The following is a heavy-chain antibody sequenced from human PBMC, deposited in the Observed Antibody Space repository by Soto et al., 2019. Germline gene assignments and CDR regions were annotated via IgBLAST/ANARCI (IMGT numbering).Heavy chain of an antibody. Sequence: PSETLSLTCSFSGDSSSTSTYSWSWIRQPPGKALEWVGFIYRSGVTSYNPSLKSRVSISLDTSNNQCSLKLGSVTAADTAVYYCAGMPYTSVLRFVPWGPGTLVTVSS. CDR2: IYRSGVT. D-gene: IGHD6-19*01. V-gene: IGHV4-30-2*01. CDR1: GDSSSTSTYS. J-gene: IGHJ5*02. CDR3: AGMPYTSVLRFVP.